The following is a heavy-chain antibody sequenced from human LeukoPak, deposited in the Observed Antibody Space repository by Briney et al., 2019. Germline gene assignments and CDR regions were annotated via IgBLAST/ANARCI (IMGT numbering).Heavy chain of an antibody. V-gene: IGHV4-34*01. Sequence: SETLSLTCAVYGGSFSGYYWSWIRQPPGKGLEWIGEINHSGSTNYNPSLKSRVTISVDTSKNQFSLKLSSVTAADTAVYYCARVSAFVSWSGYGYIDYWGQGTLVTVSS. J-gene: IGHJ4*02. D-gene: IGHD3-3*01. CDR1: GGSFSGYY. CDR3: ARVSAFVSWSGYGYIDY. CDR2: INHSGST.